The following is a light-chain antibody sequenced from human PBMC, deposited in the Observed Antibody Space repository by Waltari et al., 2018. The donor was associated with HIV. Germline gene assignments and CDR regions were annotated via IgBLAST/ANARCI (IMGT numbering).Light chain of an antibody. J-gene: IGKJ4*01. V-gene: IGKV1-5*03. CDR2: KAS. CDR1: QTSSRW. Sequence: DIQMTHSPSTLSASVGDRVTITCRASQTSSRWLAWYQQKPGKAPKLLIYKASSLESGIPSRFSGSGSGTDFTLTISSLQPDDFATYYCLQYKDFPLTFGGGTKVEIK. CDR3: LQYKDFPLT.